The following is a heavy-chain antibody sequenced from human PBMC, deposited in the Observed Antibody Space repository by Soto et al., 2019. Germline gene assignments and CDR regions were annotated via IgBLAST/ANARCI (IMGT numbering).Heavy chain of an antibody. CDR1: GGSISSDGYS. J-gene: IGHJ4*02. D-gene: IGHD5-12*01. CDR3: AAGGGLPRYS. CDR2: IYHSGST. V-gene: IGHV4-30-2*01. Sequence: QLQLQESGSGLVKPSQTLSLTCAVSGGSISSDGYSWSWILQPPGKCLEWIGYIYHSGSTYYNPSLSIRVTISVDRSKNQFSLKLSSVTAADTAMYYCAAGGGLPRYSWGQGTLGTVSS.